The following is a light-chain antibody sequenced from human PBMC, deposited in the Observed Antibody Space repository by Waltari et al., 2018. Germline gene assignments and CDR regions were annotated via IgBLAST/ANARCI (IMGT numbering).Light chain of an antibody. Sequence: QSALTQPASVSGSPGQSITISCTGTSSDVGGYNYVSWYQHHPGKAPKHMIYDVSKRPYGVSNRFSGSKSSNTAALTISGLQAEDEADYYCCSYAGSSTSVFGGGTKLTVL. CDR3: CSYAGSSTSV. CDR2: DVS. V-gene: IGLV2-23*02. J-gene: IGLJ3*02. CDR1: SSDVGGYNY.